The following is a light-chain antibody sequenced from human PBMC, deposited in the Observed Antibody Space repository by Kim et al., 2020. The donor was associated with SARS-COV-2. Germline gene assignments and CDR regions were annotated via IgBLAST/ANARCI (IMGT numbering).Light chain of an antibody. V-gene: IGKV3-15*01. J-gene: IGKJ2*01. CDR3: QQYNNWPYT. CDR2: GAS. CDR1: QSVSRN. Sequence: VSRGERANRACRASQSVSRNLAWYQQKPGQAPRLLIYGASTRATGIPSRFSGSGSGTEFTLTISSLQSEDFAVYSCQQYNNWPYTFGQGTKLEI.